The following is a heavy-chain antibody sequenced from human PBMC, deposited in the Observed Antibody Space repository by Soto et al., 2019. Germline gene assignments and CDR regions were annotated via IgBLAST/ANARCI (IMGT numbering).Heavy chain of an antibody. V-gene: IGHV3-33*06. D-gene: IGHD3-3*01. CDR1: GFTFSSYG. Sequence: QVQLVESGGGVVQPGRSLRLSCAASGFTFSSYGMHWVRQAPGKGLECVAIIWYDGSIQYYADSVKGRFAISRDNSKNTLYLQMDSLRAEDTAVYYCAKPSYDFWSGYYHPFDNWGQGTLVTVS. J-gene: IGHJ4*02. CDR3: AKPSYDFWSGYYHPFDN. CDR2: IWYDGSIQ.